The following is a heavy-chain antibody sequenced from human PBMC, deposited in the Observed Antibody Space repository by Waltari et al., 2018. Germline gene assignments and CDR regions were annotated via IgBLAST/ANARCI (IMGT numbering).Heavy chain of an antibody. Sequence: QVQLVQSGAEVKKPGASVKVSCKVSGYTFTSYGISWVRQAPGQGLEWMGWISAYNGNTNYAQKLQGRVTMTTDTSTSAAYMELRSLRSDDTAVYYCAGNILPSWKSTFDYWGQGTLVTVSS. D-gene: IGHD2-15*01. J-gene: IGHJ4*02. V-gene: IGHV1-18*01. CDR1: GYTFTSYG. CDR2: ISAYNGNT. CDR3: AGNILPSWKSTFDY.